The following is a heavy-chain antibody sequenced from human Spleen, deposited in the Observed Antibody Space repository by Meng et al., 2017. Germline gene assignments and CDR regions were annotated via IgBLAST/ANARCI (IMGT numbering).Heavy chain of an antibody. J-gene: IGHJ4*02. CDR3: AIETWGFDY. V-gene: IGHV1-2*06. Sequence: ASVKVSCKASGYTFTDYYIHWVRQAPGQGLEWVGRINLNSGGTNYARKFQGRVTMTRDTSISTADVELSRLRSDDTAVYYCAIETWGFDYWGQGTLVTVSS. CDR2: INLNSGGT. CDR1: GYTFTDYY. D-gene: IGHD3-16*01.